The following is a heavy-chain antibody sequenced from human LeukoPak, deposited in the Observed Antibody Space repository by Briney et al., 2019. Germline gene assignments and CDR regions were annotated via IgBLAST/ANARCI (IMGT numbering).Heavy chain of an antibody. J-gene: IGHJ3*02. CDR3: ASEMATISRDAFDI. CDR1: GFTFTSYY. D-gene: IGHD5-24*01. V-gene: IGHV1-46*01. Sequence: PGGSLRLSCAASGFTFTSYYMHWVRQAPGQGLEWMGIINPSGGSTSYAQKFQGRVTMTRDTSTSTVYMELSSLRAEDTAVYYCASEMATISRDAFDIWGQGTMVTVSS. CDR2: INPSGGST.